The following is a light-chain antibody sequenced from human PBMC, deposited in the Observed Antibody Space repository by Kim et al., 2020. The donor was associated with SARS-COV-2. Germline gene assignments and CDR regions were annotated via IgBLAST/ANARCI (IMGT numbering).Light chain of an antibody. J-gene: IGLJ1*01. CDR1: SGDGGGCNY. Sequence: GQAVTSSCTGSSGDGGGCNYVAWYQQQPGKAPELMIYDVSKRPSGVPDRFSGSKSGNTASLTISGLQAEDEADYYCCSYAGSYTYVFGTGTKVTVL. V-gene: IGLV2-11*01. CDR3: CSYAGSYTYV. CDR2: DVS.